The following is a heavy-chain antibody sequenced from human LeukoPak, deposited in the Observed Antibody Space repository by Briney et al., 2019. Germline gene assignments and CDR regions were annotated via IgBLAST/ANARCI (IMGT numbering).Heavy chain of an antibody. V-gene: IGHV3-30-3*01. CDR3: ARGNYYDSSGYLLDY. J-gene: IGHJ4*02. D-gene: IGHD3-22*01. CDR1: GFTFSSYA. Sequence: PGGSLRLSCAASGFTFSSYAMHWVRQAPGKGLEWVAVISYDGSNKYYADSVKGRFTISRDNSKNTLYLQTNSLRAEDTAVYYCARGNYYDSSGYLLDYWGQGTLVTVSS. CDR2: ISYDGSNK.